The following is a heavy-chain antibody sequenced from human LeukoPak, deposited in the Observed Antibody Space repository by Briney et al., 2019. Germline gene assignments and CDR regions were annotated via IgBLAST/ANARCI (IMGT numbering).Heavy chain of an antibody. V-gene: IGHV1-46*01. J-gene: IGHJ4*02. CDR2: INPSGGST. CDR1: GHTFTSYY. CDR3: ARGLGSSGWPTGY. D-gene: IGHD6-19*01. Sequence: GASVKVSCKASGHTFTSYYMHWVRQAPGQGLEWMGIINPSGGSTSYAQKFQGRVTITRDTSASTAYMELSSLRSEDTAVYYCARGLGSSGWPTGYWGQGTLVTVSS.